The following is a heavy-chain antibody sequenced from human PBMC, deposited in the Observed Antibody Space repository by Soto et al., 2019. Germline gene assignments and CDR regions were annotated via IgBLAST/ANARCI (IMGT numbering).Heavy chain of an antibody. CDR3: ARVGRTRGSVGNHINYYFYYYMDV. CDR1: IWSFSDYC. J-gene: IGHJ6*03. CDR2: INPSGST. D-gene: IGHD3-10*01. V-gene: IGHV4-34*01. Sequence: PSETLSLTCAVYIWSFSDYCWSWVRQPPGKGLEYIGEINPSGSTTYNPSLRSRVTMSVDTSKNQFSLKLTSVTAADTAVYYCARVGRTRGSVGNHINYYFYYYMDVWGKGTTVTVS.